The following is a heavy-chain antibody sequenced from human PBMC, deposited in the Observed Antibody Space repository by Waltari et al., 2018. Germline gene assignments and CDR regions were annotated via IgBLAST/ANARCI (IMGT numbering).Heavy chain of an antibody. CDR1: GYTFTGHY. V-gene: IGHV1-69-2*01. Sequence: VHLVQSGAEVKKPGASVKVSCKASGYTFTGHYIHWVQQAPGKGPQWMGLVDPEDGETIYAERFQGRVTITADTSTETAFMELSSLTSDDTAVYYCVTALGDRSSASRPFDVWGLGTLITVSS. J-gene: IGHJ3*01. D-gene: IGHD3-10*01. CDR3: VTALGDRSSASRPFDV. CDR2: VDPEDGET.